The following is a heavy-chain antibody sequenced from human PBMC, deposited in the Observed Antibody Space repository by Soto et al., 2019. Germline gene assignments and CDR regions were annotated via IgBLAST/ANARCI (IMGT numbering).Heavy chain of an antibody. CDR1: GFSFSSYW. D-gene: IGHD3-9*01. V-gene: IGHV3-74*01. CDR2: INTDGSST. CDR3: ARSPGGYYIA. Sequence: EVQLVESGGGLVQPGGSLRLSCADSGFSFSSYWMHWVRQGPGKGLVWVARINTDGSSTNYADSVKGRFTISRDNAKNTLYLQMNRLRAEDTAVYYCARSPGGYYIAWGQGTMVTVSS. J-gene: IGHJ3*01.